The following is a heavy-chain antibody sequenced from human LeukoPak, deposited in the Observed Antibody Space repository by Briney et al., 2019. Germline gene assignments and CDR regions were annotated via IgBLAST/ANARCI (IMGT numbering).Heavy chain of an antibody. J-gene: IGHJ4*02. CDR3: TTDLRWEFPQPGY. CDR1: GLTFSNAW. Sequence: GGCLRLSCATSGLTFSNAWMSWVRQAPGKGLEWVGRIKSNTDGGTTNYAAPVKGRFTISRGDSKNTLYLQMNSLKPEDTAVYFCTTDLRWEFPQPGYWGQGTLVTVSS. D-gene: IGHD3-10*01. CDR2: IKSNTDGGTT. V-gene: IGHV3-15*01.